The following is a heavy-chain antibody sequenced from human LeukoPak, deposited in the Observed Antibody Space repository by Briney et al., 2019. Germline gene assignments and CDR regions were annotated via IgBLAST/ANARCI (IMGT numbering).Heavy chain of an antibody. D-gene: IGHD3-16*01. CDR2: FDPEDGET. Sequence: ASVKVSCKVSGYTLTELSMHWVRQAPGKGLEWMGGFDPEDGETIYAQKFQGRVTMTEDTSTDTAYMELSSLRSEDTAVYYCARGELLGRGRAYFDYWGQGTLVTVSS. V-gene: IGHV1-24*01. J-gene: IGHJ4*02. CDR3: ARGELLGRGRAYFDY. CDR1: GYTLTELS.